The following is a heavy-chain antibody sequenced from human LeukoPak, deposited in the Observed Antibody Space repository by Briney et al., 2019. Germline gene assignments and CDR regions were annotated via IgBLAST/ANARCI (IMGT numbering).Heavy chain of an antibody. CDR1: GFTFSNYA. Sequence: PGGSLRLSCAASGFTFSNYAMHWVRQAPGKGLEWVSTIDGPTFRTHYADSVMGRFTISRDNSKNTLYLQMNSLRAEDTAVYFCTTWGGAHFDFWGQGTLVTVSS. V-gene: IGHV3-23*01. CDR3: TTWGGAHFDF. J-gene: IGHJ4*02. D-gene: IGHD3-16*01. CDR2: IDGPTFRT.